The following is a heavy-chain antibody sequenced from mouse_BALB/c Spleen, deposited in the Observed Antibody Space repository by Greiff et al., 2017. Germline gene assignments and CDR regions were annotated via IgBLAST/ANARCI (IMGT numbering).Heavy chain of an antibody. Sequence: VQVVESGGGLVQPGGSLKLSCAASGFDFSRYWMSWVRQAPGKGLEWIGEINPDSSTINYTPSLKDKFIISRDNAKNTLYLQMSKVRSEDTALYYCARPGYYGSSYEFAYWGQGTLVTVSA. CDR2: INPDSSTI. D-gene: IGHD1-1*01. CDR1: GFDFSRYW. J-gene: IGHJ3*01. V-gene: IGHV4-1*02. CDR3: ARPGYYGSSYEFAY.